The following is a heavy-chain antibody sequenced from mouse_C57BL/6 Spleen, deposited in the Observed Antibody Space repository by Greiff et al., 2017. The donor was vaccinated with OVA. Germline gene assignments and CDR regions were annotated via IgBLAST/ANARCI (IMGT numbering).Heavy chain of an antibody. CDR1: GYAFSSSW. D-gene: IGHD2-4*01. CDR2: IYPGDGDT. J-gene: IGHJ2*01. V-gene: IGHV1-82*01. Sequence: QVQLQQSGPELVKPGASVKISCKASGYAFSSSWMNWVKQRPGKGLEWIGRIYPGDGDTNYNGKFKGKATLTADKSSSTAYMQLSSLTSEDSAVYFCARLGDYGDYWGQGTTLTVSS. CDR3: ARLGDYGDY.